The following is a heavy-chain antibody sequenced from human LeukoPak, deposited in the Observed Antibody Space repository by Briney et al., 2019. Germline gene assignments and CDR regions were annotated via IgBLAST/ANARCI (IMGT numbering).Heavy chain of an antibody. J-gene: IGHJ4*02. CDR1: GGSISGYY. Sequence: PSETLSLTCTVSGGSISGYYWSWIRQPPGKGLEWIGYIYYSGSTNYNPSLKSRVTISVDTSKNQFSLKLSSVTAADTAVYYCARQRNPLAAAGLDYWGQGALVTVSS. CDR2: IYYSGST. D-gene: IGHD6-13*01. CDR3: ARQRNPLAAAGLDY. V-gene: IGHV4-59*08.